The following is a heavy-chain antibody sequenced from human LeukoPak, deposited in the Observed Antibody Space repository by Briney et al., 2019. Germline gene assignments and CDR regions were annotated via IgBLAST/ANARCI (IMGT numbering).Heavy chain of an antibody. D-gene: IGHD3-22*01. CDR2: ISWNSGSI. V-gene: IGHV3-9*03. CDR3: AKDSDSSGYYIDY. J-gene: IGHJ4*02. Sequence: PGGSLRLSCAASGFTFDDYAMHWVRQAPGKGLEWVSGISWNSGSIGYADSVKGRFTISRDNAKNSLYLQMNSLRAEDMALYYCAKDSDSSGYYIDYWGQGTLVTVSS. CDR1: GFTFDDYA.